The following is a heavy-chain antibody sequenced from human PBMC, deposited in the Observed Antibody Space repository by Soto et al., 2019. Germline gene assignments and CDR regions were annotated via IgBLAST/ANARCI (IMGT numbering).Heavy chain of an antibody. D-gene: IGHD6-19*01. CDR2: INAGNGNT. CDR1: GYTFTSYA. Sequence: QVQLVQSGAEEKKPGASVKVSCKASGYTFTSYAMHWVRQAPGQRLEWMGWINAGNGNTKYSQKFQGRVTITRDTSASTADMELSSLRSEDTAVYYCAGGSVAGHFDYWGQGTLVTVSS. CDR3: AGGSVAGHFDY. V-gene: IGHV1-3*05. J-gene: IGHJ4*02.